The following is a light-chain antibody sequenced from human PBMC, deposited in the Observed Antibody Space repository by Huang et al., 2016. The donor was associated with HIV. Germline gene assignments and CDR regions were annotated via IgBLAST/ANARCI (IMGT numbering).Light chain of an antibody. V-gene: IGKV3D-11*02. J-gene: IGKJ5*01. Sequence: EIVLTQSPATLSLSPGERATLSCRASQSVSSYLDWYQQKPGQAPRLLIYDASNRATGIPARFSGSGPGTDFTLTISSLEPEDFAVYYCQQRSNWPFTFGQGTRLEIK. CDR3: QQRSNWPFT. CDR1: QSVSSY. CDR2: DAS.